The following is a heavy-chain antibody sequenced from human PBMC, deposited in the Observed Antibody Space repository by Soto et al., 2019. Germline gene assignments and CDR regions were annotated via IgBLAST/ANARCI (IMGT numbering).Heavy chain of an antibody. CDR1: GDNFNTYT. CDR2: IIPIYGAA. J-gene: IGHJ4*02. CDR3: AARVSVAGPAIDY. Sequence: QVQLLQSGAEMKKPGSSVRVSCKPSGDNFNTYTITWVRQAPGQGLEWMGGIIPIYGAASYAQKFQDRVSITADGSTNTVYMELSSLTSEDTALYCCAARVSVAGPAIDYWGQGTRVTVSS. D-gene: IGHD6-19*01. V-gene: IGHV1-69*01.